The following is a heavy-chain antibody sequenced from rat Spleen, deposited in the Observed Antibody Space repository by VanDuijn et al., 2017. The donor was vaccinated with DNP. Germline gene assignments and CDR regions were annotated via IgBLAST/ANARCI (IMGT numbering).Heavy chain of an antibody. CDR1: GFNFSDYW. D-gene: IGHD5-1*01. J-gene: IGHJ3*01. Sequence: EVKLVESGGGLVQPGRSLKLSCAASGFNFSDYWMGWVRQAPGKGLKWIGEINKDGSTINYTPSLKDKFTISRDNARNTLFLQLSKLGSEDTAMYYCTTRGTGSDNWFAYWGQGTLVTVSS. CDR2: INKDGSTI. CDR3: TTRGTGSDNWFAY. V-gene: IGHV4-2*01.